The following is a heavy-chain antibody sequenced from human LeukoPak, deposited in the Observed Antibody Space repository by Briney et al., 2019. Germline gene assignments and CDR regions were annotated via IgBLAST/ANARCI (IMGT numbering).Heavy chain of an antibody. J-gene: IGHJ6*03. CDR3: ARSVEGYCSGGSCYSYYYYMDV. CDR1: GGSISSGSYY. CDR2: IYYSGST. Sequence: PSETLSLTCTVSGGSISSGSYYWSWIRQPAGKGLEWIGYIYYSGSTNYNPSLKSRVTISVDTSKNQFSLKLSSATAADTAVYYCARSVEGYCSGGSCYSYYYYMDVWGKGTTVTVSS. D-gene: IGHD2-15*01. V-gene: IGHV4-61*10.